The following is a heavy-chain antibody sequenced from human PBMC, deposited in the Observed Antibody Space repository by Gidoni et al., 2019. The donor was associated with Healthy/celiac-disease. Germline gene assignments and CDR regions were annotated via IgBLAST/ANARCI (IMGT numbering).Heavy chain of an antibody. CDR3: ARASYYYDSSGYWNDAFDI. J-gene: IGHJ3*02. CDR1: GGSISSYY. D-gene: IGHD3-22*01. V-gene: IGHV4-4*07. Sequence: QVQLQESGPGLVKPSETLSLTCTVSGGSISSYYWSWIRQPAGKGLEWIGRIYTSGSTNYNPSLKSRVTMSVDTSKNQFSLKLSSVTAADTAVYYCARASYYYDSSGYWNDAFDIWGQGTMVTVSS. CDR2: IYTSGST.